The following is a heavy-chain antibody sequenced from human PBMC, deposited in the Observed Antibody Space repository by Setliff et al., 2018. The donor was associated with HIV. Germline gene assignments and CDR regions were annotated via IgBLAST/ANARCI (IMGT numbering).Heavy chain of an antibody. CDR3: ARAPLSRLRSYYYYYGMDV. CDR1: GGSFIGSSFQ. D-gene: IGHD4-17*01. V-gene: IGHV4-30-4*08. J-gene: IGHJ6*02. CDR2: IYYSGSI. Sequence: SETLSLTCNVSGGSFIGSSFQSTWIRQSPGKGLEWIGYIYYSGSIYYNPSLKSRVTISIDTSKNQFSLKLSSVTAADTAVYYCARAPLSRLRSYYYYYGMDVWGQGTTVTVSS.